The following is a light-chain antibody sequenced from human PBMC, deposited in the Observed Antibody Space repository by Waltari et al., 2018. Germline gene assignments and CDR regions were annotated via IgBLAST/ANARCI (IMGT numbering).Light chain of an antibody. CDR2: MVS. CDR3: MQSTHWPPLT. J-gene: IGKJ1*01. Sequence: DVVVTQSPLSLPVTLGQPASISCRSRESLLHTDGNTYLHWFQQKPGQSPRRLIYMVSERDSGVPDRFSGSGSGTDFTLKISRVEAEDVGIYYCMQSTHWPPLTFGQGTKVEIK. CDR1: ESLLHTDGNTY. V-gene: IGKV2-30*02.